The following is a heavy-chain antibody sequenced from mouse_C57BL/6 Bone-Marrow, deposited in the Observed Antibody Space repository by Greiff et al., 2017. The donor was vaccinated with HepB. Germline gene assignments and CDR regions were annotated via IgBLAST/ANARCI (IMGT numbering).Heavy chain of an antibody. V-gene: IGHV1-39*01. CDR1: GYSFTDYN. J-gene: IGHJ3*01. CDR2: INPNNGTT. CDR3: ARELRQLRLRGFAY. D-gene: IGHD3-2*02. Sequence: QLQESGPELVKPGASVKISCKASGYSFTDYNMNWVKQSNGKSLEWIGVINPNNGTTSYNQKFKGKATLTVDQSSSTAYMQLNSLTSEDSAVYYCARELRQLRLRGFAYWGQGTLVTVSA.